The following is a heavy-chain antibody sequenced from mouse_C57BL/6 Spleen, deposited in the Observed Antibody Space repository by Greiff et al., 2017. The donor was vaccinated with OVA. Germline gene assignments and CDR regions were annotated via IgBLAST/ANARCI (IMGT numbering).Heavy chain of an antibody. CDR1: GFAFSSYD. D-gene: IGHD2-2*01. CDR3: ARVYYGYLYYFDY. Sequence: EVQLVESGGGLVKPGGSLKLSCAASGFAFSSYDMSWVRQTPEKRLEWVAYISSGGGSTYYPDTVKGRFTISRDNAKNTLYLQMSSLKSEDTAMYYCARVYYGYLYYFDYWGQGTTLTVSS. J-gene: IGHJ2*01. V-gene: IGHV5-12-1*01. CDR2: ISSGGGST.